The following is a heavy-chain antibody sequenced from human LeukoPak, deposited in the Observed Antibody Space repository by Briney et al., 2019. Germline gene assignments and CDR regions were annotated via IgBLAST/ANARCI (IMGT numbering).Heavy chain of an antibody. J-gene: IGHJ4*02. D-gene: IGHD3-3*01. CDR3: ARDSPYYDFWSGYQIYFDY. Sequence: SVKVSCKASGGTFSSYAISWVRQAPGQGLEWMGRIIPIFGTANYAQKFQGRVTITTDESTSTAYMELSSLRSEDTAVYYCARDSPYYDFWSGYQIYFDYWGQGTLVTVSS. CDR2: IIPIFGTA. CDR1: GGTFSSYA. V-gene: IGHV1-69*05.